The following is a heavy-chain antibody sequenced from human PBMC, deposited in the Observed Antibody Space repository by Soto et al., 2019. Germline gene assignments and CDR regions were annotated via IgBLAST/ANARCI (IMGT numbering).Heavy chain of an antibody. V-gene: IGHV3-30*03. J-gene: IGHJ4*02. CDR3: TGEVASGY. Sequence: QVQLVESGGGVVQPGRSLRLSCAVSGVTVSTYGMHWVRQAPGKGLEWVAVISRDGGTKYYADSVKGRFTISRDNSRNTLFLEMNSLRGDDMAVYYCTGEVASGYWGQGTLGTVSS. CDR2: ISRDGGTK. D-gene: IGHD2-8*02. CDR1: GVTVSTYG.